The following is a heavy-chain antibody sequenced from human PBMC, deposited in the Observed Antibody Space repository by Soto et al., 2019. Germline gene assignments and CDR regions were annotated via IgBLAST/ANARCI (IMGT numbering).Heavy chain of an antibody. J-gene: IGHJ4*02. CDR2: IHYSGATP. CDR3: ARFYASGSYPYDY. D-gene: IGHD3-10*01. Sequence: ASVKVSCKASGYTFTNYYMHWVRQAPGQGLEWMGVIHYSGATPTYAQKFQGRVTMTTDTSTSTAYMELRSLRSDDTAVYYCARFYASGSYPYDYWGQGTLVTVSS. V-gene: IGHV1-46*01. CDR1: GYTFTNYY.